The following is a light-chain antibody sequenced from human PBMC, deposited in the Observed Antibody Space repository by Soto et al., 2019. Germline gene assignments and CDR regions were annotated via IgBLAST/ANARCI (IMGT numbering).Light chain of an antibody. V-gene: IGKV3-20*01. CDR3: QQYHISPRT. CDR2: GAS. CDR1: QTVPSGH. Sequence: EVVFTHSPGTLSLSPGERATCSCGGRQTVPSGHSAWYQHKPGQAHRLLIYGASNRAAGISDRFSGSGSGTDFTLTISRLESEDFAVYYCQQYHISPRTFGQGTKV. J-gene: IGKJ1*01.